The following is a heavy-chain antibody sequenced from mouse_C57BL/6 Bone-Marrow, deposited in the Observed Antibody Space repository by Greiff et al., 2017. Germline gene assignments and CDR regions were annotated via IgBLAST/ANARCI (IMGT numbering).Heavy chain of an antibody. J-gene: IGHJ2*01. CDR3: ARGGLITTGDY. D-gene: IGHD1-1*01. CDR2: IDTNRGGT. Sequence: QVQLQQPGAELVKPGASVKLSCKASGYTFTSYWMHWVKQRPGRGLEWIGRIDTNRGGTKYTETFKSKATLTVDKPSSTVYMQLSSLTSDDAAVYYCARGGLITTGDYWGQGTTLTVSS. V-gene: IGHV1-72*01. CDR1: GYTFTSYW.